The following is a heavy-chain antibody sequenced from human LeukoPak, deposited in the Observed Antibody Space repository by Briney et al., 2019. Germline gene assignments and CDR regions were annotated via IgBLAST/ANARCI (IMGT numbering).Heavy chain of an antibody. CDR2: INPNSGGT. Sequence: ASVKVSGKASGYTFTGYYIHWVRQAPGQGLEWMGWINPNSGGTNYAQKFQGRVTMTRDTSISTAYMELSRLRSDDTAVYYCASGNYYDSSGYYYSDYWGQGTLVTVSS. CDR1: GYTFTGYY. CDR3: ASGNYYDSSGYYYSDY. V-gene: IGHV1-2*02. J-gene: IGHJ4*02. D-gene: IGHD3-22*01.